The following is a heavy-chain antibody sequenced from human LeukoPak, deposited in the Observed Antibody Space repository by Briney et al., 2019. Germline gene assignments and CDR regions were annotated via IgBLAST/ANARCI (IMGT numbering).Heavy chain of an antibody. CDR3: GRARYTTSSPIDY. Sequence: SETLSLTCTVSGGFISNYYWNWIRQPPGKGLEWIGYIFYTGGTNYNPSLKSRVTISEDTSKNQFYLKLTSVTAADSAMYYCGRARYTTSSPIDYWGQGTLVTVSS. CDR1: GGFISNYY. CDR2: IFYTGGT. D-gene: IGHD6-6*01. V-gene: IGHV4-59*01. J-gene: IGHJ4*02.